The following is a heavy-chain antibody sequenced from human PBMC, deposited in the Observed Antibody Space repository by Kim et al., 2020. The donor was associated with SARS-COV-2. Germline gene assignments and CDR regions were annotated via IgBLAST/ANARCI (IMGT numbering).Heavy chain of an antibody. CDR1: GYSFTSYW. CDR2: IYPGDSDT. Sequence: GESLKISCKGSGYSFTSYWIGWVRQMPGKGLEWMGIIYPGDSDTRYSPSFQGQVTISADKSISTAYLQWSSLKASDTAMYYCARHPPRGDYEAYFDYWGQGTLVTVSS. CDR3: ARHPPRGDYEAYFDY. J-gene: IGHJ4*02. D-gene: IGHD4-17*01. V-gene: IGHV5-51*01.